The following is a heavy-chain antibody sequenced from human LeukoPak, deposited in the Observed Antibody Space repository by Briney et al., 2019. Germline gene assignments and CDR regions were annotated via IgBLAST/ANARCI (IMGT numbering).Heavy chain of an antibody. CDR2: IYSSGNT. CDR3: ARRYTASPGERFDY. CDR1: GGSISNYY. V-gene: IGHV4-59*08. Sequence: SVTLSLTCTVSGGSISNYYWTWIRQPPGKGLEWIGYIYSSGNTNYNPSLNSRVTISLDTSKNQFSLMLRSLTAADTAVYYCARRYTASPGERFDYWGQGTLVTVSS. D-gene: IGHD2-2*02. J-gene: IGHJ4*02.